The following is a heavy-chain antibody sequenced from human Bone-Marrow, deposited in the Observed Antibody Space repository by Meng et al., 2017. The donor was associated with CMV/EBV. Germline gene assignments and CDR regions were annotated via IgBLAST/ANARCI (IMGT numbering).Heavy chain of an antibody. CDR2: ISSSGSTI. V-gene: IGHV3-48*03. CDR3: ARGGGYNYSGYFDD. D-gene: IGHD5-24*01. J-gene: IGHJ4*02. CDR1: GFTFSSYE. Sequence: GGSLRLSCAASGFTFSSYEMNWVRQAPGKGLEWVSYISSSGSTIYYADSVKGRFTISRDNAKNSLYLQMNSLRAEDTAVYYCARGGGYNYSGYFDDWGQGTMVTVSS.